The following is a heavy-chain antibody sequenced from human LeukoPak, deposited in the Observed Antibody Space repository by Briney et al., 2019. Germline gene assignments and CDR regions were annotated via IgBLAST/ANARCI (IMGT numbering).Heavy chain of an antibody. V-gene: IGHV3-30*03. D-gene: IGHD4-4*01. Sequence: GRSLRLSCAASGFTFSSYGMHWVRQAPGKGLEWVAVISYDGSNKYYADSVKGRFTISRDNAKNTLYLQMNSLRAEDTAVYYCAPDPYSNYVFDYWGQGTLVTVSS. CDR2: ISYDGSNK. J-gene: IGHJ4*02. CDR1: GFTFSSYG. CDR3: APDPYSNYVFDY.